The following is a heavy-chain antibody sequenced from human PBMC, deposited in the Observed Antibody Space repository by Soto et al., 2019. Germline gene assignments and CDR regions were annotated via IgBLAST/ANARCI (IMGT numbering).Heavy chain of an antibody. Sequence: EVQLLESGGGLVQPGGSLRLSCAASGFTFSNFAMTWVRQAPGKGLEWVSTIVDSGGNTYYADSVKGRFTISRDNSKNTLFLQINSLRVEDTAVYYSAEGGFYDGFDYWGHGTLVTVSS. CDR3: AEGGFYDGFDY. J-gene: IGHJ4*01. CDR2: IVDSGGNT. CDR1: GFTFSNFA. V-gene: IGHV3-23*01. D-gene: IGHD5-12*01.